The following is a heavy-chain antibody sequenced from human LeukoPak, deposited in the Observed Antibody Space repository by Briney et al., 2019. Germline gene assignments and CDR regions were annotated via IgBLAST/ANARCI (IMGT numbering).Heavy chain of an antibody. J-gene: IGHJ5*02. Sequence: GASLKISCKGSGYSFTSYWIGWVRQMPGKGLEWMGIIYPGDSDTRYSPSFQGQVTISADKSISTAYLQWSSLKASDTAMYYCARRGGNYYDSSGLRPDWFDPWGQGTLVTVSS. D-gene: IGHD3-22*01. CDR3: ARRGGNYYDSSGLRPDWFDP. V-gene: IGHV5-51*01. CDR1: GYSFTSYW. CDR2: IYPGDSDT.